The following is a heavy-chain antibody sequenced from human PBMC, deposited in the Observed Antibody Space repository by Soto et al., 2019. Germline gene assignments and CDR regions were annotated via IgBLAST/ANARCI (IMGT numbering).Heavy chain of an antibody. CDR1: GGTFSSYV. J-gene: IGHJ4*02. V-gene: IGHV1-69*01. Sequence: QVQLVQSGAEVKKPGSSVKVSCKASGGTFSSYVISWVRQAPGQGLEWMGGIIPIFGTANYAQKFQGRVTITADESTSTAYMELSSLRSEDTAVYYCARVGLEEMATITNYFDYWGQGTLVTVSS. CDR3: ARVGLEEMATITNYFDY. CDR2: IIPIFGTA. D-gene: IGHD5-12*01.